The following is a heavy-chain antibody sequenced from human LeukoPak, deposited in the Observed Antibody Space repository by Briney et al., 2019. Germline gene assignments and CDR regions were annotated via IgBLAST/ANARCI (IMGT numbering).Heavy chain of an antibody. J-gene: IGHJ4*02. V-gene: IGHV3-30*18. CDR1: GFIFSSYG. CDR3: AKDAAVAGTSEHDY. CDR2: ISYDGSHQ. Sequence: GRSLRLSCAASGFIFSSYGMHWVRQDPGKGLEWVAVISYDGSHQYYADYVRGRFTISRDNSKNTLYLQMNSLRAEDTAGYYCAKDAAVAGTSEHDYWGQGTLVTVSS. D-gene: IGHD6-19*01.